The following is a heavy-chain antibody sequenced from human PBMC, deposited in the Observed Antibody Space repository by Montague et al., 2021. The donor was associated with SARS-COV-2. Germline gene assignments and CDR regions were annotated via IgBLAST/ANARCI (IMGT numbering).Heavy chain of an antibody. CDR3: TRGMMRGVTTPFDY. V-gene: IGHV4-39*02. J-gene: IGHJ4*02. Sequence: SETLSLTCSVSSGSIISSGYYWGWIRQPPGKELEWIGNIYYSGTTYYNPSLQSRGTISVDTSKNHLSLRLSSVTAADTAVYLCTRGMMRGVTTPFDYWGQGSQVTVSS. CDR1: SGSIISSGYY. CDR2: IYYSGTT. D-gene: IGHD3-10*01.